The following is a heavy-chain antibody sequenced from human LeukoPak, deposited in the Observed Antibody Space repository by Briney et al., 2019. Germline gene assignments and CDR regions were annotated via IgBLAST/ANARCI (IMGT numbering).Heavy chain of an antibody. D-gene: IGHD5-24*01. Sequence: GVSVTVSCTTSGYTFTGNHIHWVRHAPGPGLEWMGWINLNRSGTKYAQNFQGRVTMTIDTSTSTAYMDLRSLRADDTAIYFCARSDLGTITAAPFNYWGQGTLVAVSS. J-gene: IGHJ4*02. CDR1: GYTFTGNH. CDR3: ARSDLGTITAAPFNY. CDR2: INLNRSGT. V-gene: IGHV1-2*02.